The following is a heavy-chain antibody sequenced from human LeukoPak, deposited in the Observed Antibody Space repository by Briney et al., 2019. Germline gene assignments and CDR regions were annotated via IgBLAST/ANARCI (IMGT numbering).Heavy chain of an antibody. J-gene: IGHJ4*02. CDR2: INDGGNKK. CDR1: GFTFSTCG. D-gene: IGHD2-15*01. CDR3: ATEVAEGGPQDY. Sequence: GGSLRLSCAASGFTFSTCGMHWVRQAPGKGLEWVAFINDGGNKKDYADSVKGRLTISRDTSKNILYLQMNSLRVEDTAVYYCATEVAEGGPQDYWGQGTLVTVSS. V-gene: IGHV3-30*02.